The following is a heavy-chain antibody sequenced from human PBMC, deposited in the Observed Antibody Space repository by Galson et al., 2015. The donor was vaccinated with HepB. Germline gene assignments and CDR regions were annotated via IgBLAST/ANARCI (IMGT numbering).Heavy chain of an antibody. V-gene: IGHV5-51*01. Sequence: QSGAEVKKPGESLKISCKGSGYSFTSYWIAWVRQIPGKGLEWMGIIYPGDSDTRYSPSFEGQVTISVDKSITTAHLQWSSLKASDTAMYYCARPSPYESGTAYYFDYWGQGTLVTVSS. CDR2: IYPGDSDT. CDR3: ARPSPYESGTAYYFDY. J-gene: IGHJ4*02. CDR1: GYSFTSYW. D-gene: IGHD3-10*01.